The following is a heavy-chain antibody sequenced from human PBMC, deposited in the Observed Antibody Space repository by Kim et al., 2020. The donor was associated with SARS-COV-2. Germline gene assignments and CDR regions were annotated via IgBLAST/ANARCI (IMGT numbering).Heavy chain of an antibody. D-gene: IGHD4-17*01. CDR2: INHSGST. J-gene: IGHJ6*02. CDR1: GGSFSGYY. Sequence: SETLSLTCAVYGGSFSGYYWSWIRQPPGKGLEWIGEINHSGSTNYNPSLKSRVTISVDTSKNQFSLKLSSVTAADTAVYYCVRLKGTVTTRYYYYYGMDVWGQGTTVTVSS. V-gene: IGHV4-34*01. CDR3: VRLKGTVTTRYYYYYGMDV.